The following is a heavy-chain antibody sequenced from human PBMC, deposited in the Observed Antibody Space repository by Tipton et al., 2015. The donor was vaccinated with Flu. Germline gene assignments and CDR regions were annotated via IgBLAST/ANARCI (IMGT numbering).Heavy chain of an antibody. V-gene: IGHV4-38-2*01. CDR1: GYSIRSSNYY. Sequence: TLSLTCAVSGYSIRSSNYYWGWIRQPPGKGLEWIGSVSHSGSTYYNPSLKSRVTISIDTFKTQFSLRLSSVTAADTAAYYCVRLTYYYGSGTSDFWGQGTLVTVSS. CDR2: VSHSGST. CDR3: VRLTYYYGSGTSDF. D-gene: IGHD3-10*01. J-gene: IGHJ4*02.